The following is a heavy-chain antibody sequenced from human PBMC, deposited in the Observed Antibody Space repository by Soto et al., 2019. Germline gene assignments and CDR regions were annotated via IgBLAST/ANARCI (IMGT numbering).Heavy chain of an antibody. V-gene: IGHV3-23*04. Sequence: VQLVESGGGLVKPGGSLRLSCAASGFTFSDYYMSWIRQAPGKGLEWVSAIRGSGAATYYADSVKGRFTISRDNSKNTLYLQMNSLRAEDTALYYCAKDGGIVLVPAAIGISWFDPWGQGTLVTVSS. J-gene: IGHJ5*02. CDR2: IRGSGAAT. CDR1: GFTFSDYY. CDR3: AKDGGIVLVPAAIGISWFDP. D-gene: IGHD2-2*01.